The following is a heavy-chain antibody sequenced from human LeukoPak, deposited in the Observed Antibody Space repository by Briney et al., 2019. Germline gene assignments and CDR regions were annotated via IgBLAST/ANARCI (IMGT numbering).Heavy chain of an antibody. J-gene: IGHJ4*02. D-gene: IGHD5-12*01. V-gene: IGHV3-43*01. CDR1: GFTFNDYT. CDR3: AKGRRYSGYDLDY. CDR2: ITWDGGST. Sequence: GGSLRLSCAASGFTFNDYTLHWVRQGPGKGLEWVSLITWDGGSTYYADSVKGRFTISRDNSKNSLFLQMNSLRTEDTALYYCAKGRRYSGYDLDYWGQGTLVTVSS.